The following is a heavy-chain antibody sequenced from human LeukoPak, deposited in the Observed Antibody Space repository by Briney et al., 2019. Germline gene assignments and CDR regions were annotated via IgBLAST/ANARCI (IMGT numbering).Heavy chain of an antibody. Sequence: SETLSLTCAVYGGSFSGYYWSWIRQPPGKGLEWIGEINHSGSTNYNPSLKSRVTISVDTSKNQFSLKLSSVTAADTAVYYCARGDATGFRYWGQGTLVTVSS. CDR1: GGSFSGYY. CDR2: INHSGST. D-gene: IGHD3-10*01. J-gene: IGHJ4*02. V-gene: IGHV4-34*01. CDR3: ARGDATGFRY.